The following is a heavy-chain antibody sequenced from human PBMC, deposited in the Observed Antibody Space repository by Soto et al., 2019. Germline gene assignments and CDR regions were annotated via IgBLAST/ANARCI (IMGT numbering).Heavy chain of an antibody. J-gene: IGHJ6*02. CDR1: GGSLSGYY. Sequence: SETLSLTCAVYGGSLSGYYWSWVRQPPGKGLEWIGEINHSGTTNYNPSLKTRVTISVDTSKNQFSLKLSSVTAADTAVYYCASRRAAVVVRNYYGMDVWGQGTTVTVSS. CDR2: INHSGTT. D-gene: IGHD3-22*01. V-gene: IGHV4-34*01. CDR3: ASRRAAVVVRNYYGMDV.